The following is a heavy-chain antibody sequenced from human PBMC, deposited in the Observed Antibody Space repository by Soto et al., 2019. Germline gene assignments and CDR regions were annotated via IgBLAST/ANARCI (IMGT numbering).Heavy chain of an antibody. D-gene: IGHD2-2*01. CDR3: ARLVVVAPVANV. Sequence: QLQLQESGPGLVKPSETLSLTCSVSGGSINYNSYHWGWIRQPPGQGLEWIGSIFFTGTTFYNPYLESRVTMSVDTSKNSFSLHLTSVTAADTAVYFCARLVVVAPVANVWGQGTLVTVSS. CDR2: IFFTGTT. J-gene: IGHJ4*02. V-gene: IGHV4-39*02. CDR1: GGSINYNSYH.